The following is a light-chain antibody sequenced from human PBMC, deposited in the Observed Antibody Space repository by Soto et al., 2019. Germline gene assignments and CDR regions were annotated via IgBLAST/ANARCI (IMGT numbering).Light chain of an antibody. CDR2: AAS. Sequence: AIRMTQSPSSLSASTGDRVTIPCRASQDIGTYLAWYQQKPGKAPKLLIYAASSLQSGVPSRFSGSGSGTDFTLTISWLQSEDFATYYCQQANSCPLTFGGGTKVDIK. CDR3: QQANSCPLT. J-gene: IGKJ4*01. CDR1: QDIGTY. V-gene: IGKV1-8*01.